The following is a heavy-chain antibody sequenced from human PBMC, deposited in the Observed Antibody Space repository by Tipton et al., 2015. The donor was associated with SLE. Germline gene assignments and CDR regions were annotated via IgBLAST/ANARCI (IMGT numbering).Heavy chain of an antibody. Sequence: TLSLTCAVYGGSFSGYYWSWIRQPPGKGLEWIGEINHSGSTNYNPSLKSRVSISVDTSKNQFSLKLSSVTAADTAVYYCARDGHRAGEFDYWGQGTMVTVSS. CDR3: ARDGHRAGEFDY. CDR2: INHSGST. J-gene: IGHJ4*02. D-gene: IGHD6-13*01. CDR1: GGSFSGYY. V-gene: IGHV4-34*01.